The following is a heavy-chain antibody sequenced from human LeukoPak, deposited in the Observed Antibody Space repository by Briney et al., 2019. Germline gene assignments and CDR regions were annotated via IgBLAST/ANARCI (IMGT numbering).Heavy chain of an antibody. V-gene: IGHV3-23*01. D-gene: IGHD5-12*01. CDR1: GFTFSSYG. J-gene: IGHJ4*02. CDR2: ISGDAGRT. Sequence: RAGGSLRLSCAASGFTFSSYGMNWVRQAPGKGLEWVSGISGDAGRTYYADSVKGRFTIYRDNSKNTLYLQMNSLRAEDTAVYYCAKRGPGYSGYNDYWGQGTLVTVSS. CDR3: AKRGPGYSGYNDY.